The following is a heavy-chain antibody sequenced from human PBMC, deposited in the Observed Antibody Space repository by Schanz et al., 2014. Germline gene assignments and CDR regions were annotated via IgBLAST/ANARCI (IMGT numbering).Heavy chain of an antibody. V-gene: IGHV3-66*01. D-gene: IGHD2-2*01. CDR3: ARSPRDIVVVPAARSPLYYYYGMDV. CDR2: IYSGGNT. CDR1: GFTVSSNY. Sequence: EVQLVESGGGLVQPGGSLRLSCAASGFTVSSNYMSWVRQAPGKGLEWVSVIYSGGNTYYADSVKGRFTVSRDNSKNTLYLKMKSLRAGETAVYYCARSPRDIVVVPAARSPLYYYYGMDVWGQGTTVTVSS. J-gene: IGHJ6*02.